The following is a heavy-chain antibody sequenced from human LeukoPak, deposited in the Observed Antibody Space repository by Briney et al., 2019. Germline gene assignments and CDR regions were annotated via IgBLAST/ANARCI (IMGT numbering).Heavy chain of an antibody. V-gene: IGHV4-39*07. Sequence: SETLSLTCTVSGGSISSSSYYWGWIRQPPGKGLEWIGSIYYSGSTYYNPSLKSRVTISVDTSRNQFSLKLSSVTAADTAVYYCARGTIQRNWFDPWGQGTLVTVSS. J-gene: IGHJ5*02. CDR1: GGSISSSSYY. CDR3: ARGTIQRNWFDP. CDR2: IYYSGST. D-gene: IGHD3-3*01.